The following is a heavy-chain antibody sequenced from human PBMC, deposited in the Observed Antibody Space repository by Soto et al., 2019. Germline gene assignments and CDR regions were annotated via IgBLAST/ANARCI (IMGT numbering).Heavy chain of an antibody. D-gene: IGHD3-22*01. J-gene: IGHJ4*02. CDR1: GFTFSSYW. Sequence: PGGSLRLSCAASGFTFSSYWMSWVRQAPGKGLEWVANKKQDGSEKYYVDSVKGRFTISRDNAKNSLYLQMNSLRAEDTAVYYCARDRRPLYYDSSGYDNYYFDYWGQGTLVTVSS. CDR3: ARDRRPLYYDSSGYDNYYFDY. CDR2: KKQDGSEK. V-gene: IGHV3-7*05.